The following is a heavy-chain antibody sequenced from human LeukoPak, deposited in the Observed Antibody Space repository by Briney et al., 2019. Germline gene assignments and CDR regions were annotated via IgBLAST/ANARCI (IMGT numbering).Heavy chain of an antibody. CDR2: ISYDGSNK. CDR1: GFTFSSYA. Sequence: GGSLRLSCAASGFTFSSYAMHWVRRAPGKGLEWVAVISYDGSNKYYADSVKGRFTISRDNSKNTLYLQMNSLRAEDTAVYYCARDTRGVVTAIADYWGQGTLVTVSS. CDR3: ARDTRGVVTAIADY. J-gene: IGHJ4*02. V-gene: IGHV3-30*04. D-gene: IGHD2-21*02.